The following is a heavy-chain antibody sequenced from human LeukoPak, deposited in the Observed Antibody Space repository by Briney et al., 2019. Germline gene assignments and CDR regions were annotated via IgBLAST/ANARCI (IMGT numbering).Heavy chain of an antibody. D-gene: IGHD3-22*01. J-gene: IGHJ3*02. CDR3: ARAYTYYYDSSVQDAFDI. Sequence: ASVKVSCKASGGTFSSYAISWVRQAPGQGLEWMGGIIPIFGTANSAQKFQGRVTITADESTSTAYMELSSLRSEDTAVYYCARAYTYYYDSSVQDAFDIWGQGTMVTVSS. CDR1: GGTFSSYA. CDR2: IIPIFGTA. V-gene: IGHV1-69*13.